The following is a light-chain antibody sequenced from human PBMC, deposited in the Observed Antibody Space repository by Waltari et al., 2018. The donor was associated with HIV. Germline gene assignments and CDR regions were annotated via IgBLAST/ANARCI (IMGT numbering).Light chain of an antibody. CDR1: SSDVGGYNY. V-gene: IGLV2-14*03. CDR2: DVS. J-gene: IGLJ2*01. CDR3: SSYTSSTTFRL. Sequence: GSPGQSITISCTGTSSDVGGYNYVSWYQQHPGKAPKLMIYDVSNRPSGVSNRFSGSKSGNTASLTISGLQAEDEAEYYCSSYTSSTTFRLFGGETNLTVL.